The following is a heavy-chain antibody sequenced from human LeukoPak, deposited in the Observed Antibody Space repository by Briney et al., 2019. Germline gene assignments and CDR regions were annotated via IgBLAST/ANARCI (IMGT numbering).Heavy chain of an antibody. CDR1: GGSFRGYY. D-gene: IGHD3-3*01. J-gene: IGHJ4*02. V-gene: IGHV4-34*01. CDR3: ARGLEYANLN. CDR2: INHSGST. Sequence: SETLSLTCTVYGGSFRGYYWSWIRQPPGKGLEWIGEINHSGSTNYNPSLKSRVTISVDTSKNQFSLKLSSVTAADTAVYYCARGLEYANLNWGQGTLVTVSS.